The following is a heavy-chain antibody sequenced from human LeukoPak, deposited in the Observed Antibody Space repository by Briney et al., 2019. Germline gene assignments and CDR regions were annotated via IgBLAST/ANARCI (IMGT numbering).Heavy chain of an antibody. J-gene: IGHJ4*02. V-gene: IGHV3-7*03. D-gene: IGHD3-3*01. Sequence: GGSLRLSCAASGFTFRTHWMRWFRQAPGKGLEWVANIKQDGSEKYFVDSVKGRFTISRDNAKSSLGLQMNSLRVEDTAVYYGARGLEWPGKPTLVSDYWGQGTLVTVSS. CDR1: GFTFRTHW. CDR3: ARGLEWPGKPTLVSDY. CDR2: IKQDGSEK.